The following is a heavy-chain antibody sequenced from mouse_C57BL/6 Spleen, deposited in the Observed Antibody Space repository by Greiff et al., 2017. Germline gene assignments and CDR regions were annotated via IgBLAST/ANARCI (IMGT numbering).Heavy chain of an antibody. Sequence: VKLQESGAELARPGASVKLSCKASGYTFTSYGISWVKQRTGQGLEWIGEIYPRSGNTYYNEKFKGKATLTADKSSSTAYMELRSLTSEDSAVYFCARVYYGSSYRVDYWGQGTSVTVSS. V-gene: IGHV1-81*01. J-gene: IGHJ4*01. CDR2: IYPRSGNT. D-gene: IGHD1-1*01. CDR3: ARVYYGSSYRVDY. CDR1: GYTFTSYG.